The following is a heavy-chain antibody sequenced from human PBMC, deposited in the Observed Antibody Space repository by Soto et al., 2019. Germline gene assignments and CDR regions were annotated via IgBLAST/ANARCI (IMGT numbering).Heavy chain of an antibody. CDR2: ITPFNGNT. V-gene: IGHV1-45*02. CDR1: GYTFTYRY. J-gene: IGHJ4*02. D-gene: IGHD5-18*01. CDR3: ASGGIQLWGTFDY. Sequence: SVKVSCKASGYTFTYRYLHWVRQAPGQALEWMGWITPFNGNTNYAQKFQDRVTITRDRSMSTAYMELSSLRSEDTAMYYCASGGIQLWGTFDYWGQGTLVIVSS.